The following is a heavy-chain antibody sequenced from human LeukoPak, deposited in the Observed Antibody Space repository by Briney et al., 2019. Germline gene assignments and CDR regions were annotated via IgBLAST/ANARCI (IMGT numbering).Heavy chain of an antibody. V-gene: IGHV3-23*01. CDR2: FSATDGSA. CDR3: AKARIASAGTGAFDV. Sequence: GGSLRLSCAASGFTVSSYGMTWVRQAPGRGLEWVSAFSATDGSAQYAESVKGRFTISRDNSKNSLYLQMNSLRDEDTAVYYCAKARIASAGTGAFDVWGQGTMVTVSS. D-gene: IGHD6-13*01. CDR1: GFTVSSYG. J-gene: IGHJ3*01.